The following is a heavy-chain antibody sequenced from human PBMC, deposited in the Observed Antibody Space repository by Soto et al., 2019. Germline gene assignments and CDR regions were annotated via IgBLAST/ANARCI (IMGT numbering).Heavy chain of an antibody. V-gene: IGHV4-59*08. D-gene: IGHD6-13*01. J-gene: IGHJ4*02. Sequence: SETLSLTCTVSGGSISSYYWSWIRQPPGKGLEWIGYIYYSGSTNYNPSLKSRVTISVDTSKNQFSLKLSSVTAADTAVYYCASIGSSSWYGDYFDYWGQGTLVTVSS. CDR2: IYYSGST. CDR1: GGSISSYY. CDR3: ASIGSSSWYGDYFDY.